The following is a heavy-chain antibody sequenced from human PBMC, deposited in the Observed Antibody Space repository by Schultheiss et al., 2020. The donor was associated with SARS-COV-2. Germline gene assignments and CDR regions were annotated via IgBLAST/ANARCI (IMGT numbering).Heavy chain of an antibody. V-gene: IGHV3-48*02. CDR3: ASSLAYCGGDCSGGGDYFDY. Sequence: GESLKISCAASGFTFSSYEMNWVRQAPGKGLEWVSYISSSSSTIYYADSVKGRFTISRDNAKNSLYLQMNSLRDEDTAVYYCASSLAYCGGDCSGGGDYFDYWGQGTRVTVSS. J-gene: IGHJ4*02. D-gene: IGHD2-21*02. CDR1: GFTFSSYE. CDR2: ISSSSSTI.